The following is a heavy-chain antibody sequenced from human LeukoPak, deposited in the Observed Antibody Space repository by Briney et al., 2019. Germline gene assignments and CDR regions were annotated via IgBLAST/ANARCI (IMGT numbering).Heavy chain of an antibody. D-gene: IGHD3-16*02. CDR3: ARVNYDYVWGSYRFDY. CDR2: IYYSGST. Sequence: SETLSLTCTVSGGSISSGGYYWSWIRQHPGKGLEWIGYIYYSGSTYYNPSLKSRLTISVDTSKNQFSLKLSSVTAADTAVYYCARVNYDYVWGSYRFDYWGQGTLVTVSS. CDR1: GGSISSGGYY. V-gene: IGHV4-31*03. J-gene: IGHJ4*02.